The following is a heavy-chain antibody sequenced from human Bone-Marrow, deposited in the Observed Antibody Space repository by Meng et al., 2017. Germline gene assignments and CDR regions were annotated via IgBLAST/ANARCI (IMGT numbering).Heavy chain of an antibody. J-gene: IGHJ4*02. CDR3: ARTRRSGGVVPAAMDY. Sequence: ASVKVSCKASGYTFTGYYMHWVRQAPGQGLEWMGWINPNSGGTNYAQKFQGRVTMTRDTSISTAYMELSRLRSDDTAVYYCARTRRSGGVVPAAMDYWGQGTLVTVSS. CDR1: GYTFTGYY. CDR2: INPNSGGT. D-gene: IGHD2-2*01. V-gene: IGHV1-2*02.